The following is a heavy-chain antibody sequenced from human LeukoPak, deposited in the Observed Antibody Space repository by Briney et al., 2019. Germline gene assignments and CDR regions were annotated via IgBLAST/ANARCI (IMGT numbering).Heavy chain of an antibody. Sequence: SETLSLTCTVSGGSISGYYWIWIRQPPGKGLEWIAYIHYTGRANYSPSLKSRATISVDTSKNQFSLRLSSVTTADTGVYYCARHKALYKGDAFDIWGQGTMVTVSS. D-gene: IGHD2-2*02. J-gene: IGHJ3*02. CDR3: ARHKALYKGDAFDI. CDR2: IHYTGRA. CDR1: GGSISGYY. V-gene: IGHV4-59*08.